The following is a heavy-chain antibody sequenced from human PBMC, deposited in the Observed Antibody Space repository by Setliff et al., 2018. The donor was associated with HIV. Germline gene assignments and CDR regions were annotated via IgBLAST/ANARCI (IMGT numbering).Heavy chain of an antibody. V-gene: IGHV4-31*03. CDR2: IHYSGNT. D-gene: IGHD3-9*01. Sequence: SETLSLTCTVSGGSISSGGYYWSWIRHHPGKGLEWIGYIHYSGNTYYNPSLKSRLTISVDTSKNQFSLNLSSVTAADTAVYYCAREKGRYFDWSHTRDAFDIWGLGTMVTVSS. CDR1: GGSISSGGYY. J-gene: IGHJ3*02. CDR3: AREKGRYFDWSHTRDAFDI.